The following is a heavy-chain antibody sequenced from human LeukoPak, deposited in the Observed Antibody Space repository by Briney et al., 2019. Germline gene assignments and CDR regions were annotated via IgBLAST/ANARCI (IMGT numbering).Heavy chain of an antibody. CDR2: LKSDEHNT. J-gene: IGHJ6*02. CDR1: AFSVSNYW. Sequence: GGSLRLSCTASAFSVSNYWMHWVRPARGKGLMWVSRLKSDEHNTGYAAYEKGRFTISRDNADNTIYLHMNSLRVDDTAVYYCSRGGSGWFGGGDFDVWGQGTTVTVSS. CDR3: SRGGSGWFGGGDFDV. D-gene: IGHD3-10*01. V-gene: IGHV3-74*01.